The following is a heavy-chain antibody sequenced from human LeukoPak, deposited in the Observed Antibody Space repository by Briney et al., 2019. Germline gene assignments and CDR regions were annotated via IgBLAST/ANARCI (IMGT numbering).Heavy chain of an antibody. D-gene: IGHD1-26*01. J-gene: IGHJ5*02. CDR1: GYSFTSYW. V-gene: IGHV5-51*01. CDR2: IYPGDSDT. Sequence: KGGASLQISCKGSGYSFTSYWIGWVRPLPGKGLEWMGIIYPGDSDTRYSPSFQGQVTISADKSISTAYLQWSSLKASDTAMYYCARGIRSMGGDFDPWGQGTLVTVSS. CDR3: ARGIRSMGGDFDP.